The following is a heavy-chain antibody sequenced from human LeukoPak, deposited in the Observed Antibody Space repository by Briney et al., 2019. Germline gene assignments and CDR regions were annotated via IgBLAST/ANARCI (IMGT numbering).Heavy chain of an antibody. V-gene: IGHV3-48*04. CDR3: ARDREGVVPAAIIPNWFDP. D-gene: IGHD2-2*01. CDR1: GFTFSSYS. J-gene: IGHJ5*02. CDR2: ISSSSSTI. Sequence: GGSLRLSCAASGFTFSSYSMNWVRQAPGKGLEWVSYISSSSSTIYYADSVKGRFTISRDNAKNSLYLQMNSLRAEDTAVYYCARDREGVVPAAIIPNWFDPWGQGTLVTVSS.